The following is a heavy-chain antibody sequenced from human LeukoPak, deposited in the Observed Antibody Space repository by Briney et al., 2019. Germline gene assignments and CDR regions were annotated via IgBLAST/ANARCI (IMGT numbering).Heavy chain of an antibody. J-gene: IGHJ4*02. CDR2: ISKTSTYI. Sequence: GGSLRLSCAASGFRFDTHDLNWVRQAPGKGLECVAHISKTSTYIHYADSVKGRFTISRDNAKNLVHLQMNSLRADDTAVYFCARDSRKGGYYSEFWGQGTVVTVSS. CDR3: ARDSRKGGYYSEF. V-gene: IGHV3-21*01. CDR1: GFRFDTHD. D-gene: IGHD3-22*01.